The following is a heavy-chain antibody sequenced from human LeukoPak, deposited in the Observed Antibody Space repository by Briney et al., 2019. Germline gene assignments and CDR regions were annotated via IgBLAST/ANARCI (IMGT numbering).Heavy chain of an antibody. CDR1: RFIFSNYW. V-gene: IGHV3-7*01. Sequence: GGSLRLSCAASRFIFSNYWMSWVRQAPGKGLEWVASIKQDGSEKYYVDSVKGRVTISRDNAKNSLYLQMNSLRAEDTAVYYCARVFGAGYSDYWGQGTLVTVSS. CDR2: IKQDGSEK. D-gene: IGHD4/OR15-4a*01. CDR3: ARVFGAGYSDY. J-gene: IGHJ4*02.